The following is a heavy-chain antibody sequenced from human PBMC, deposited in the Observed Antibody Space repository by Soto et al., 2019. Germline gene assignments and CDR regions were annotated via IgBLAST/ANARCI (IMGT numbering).Heavy chain of an antibody. J-gene: IGHJ6*01. V-gene: IGHV3-23*04. Sequence: EVQLVESGGGLAQPGGSLRLSCAASGFTFNDYAMTWVRQAPGKGLEWISTITNIGTRADYADSVKGRFTISRDHSKNALYLQMNSLRAEDTAVYFCARLSASRTYDYSGMDVW. CDR3: ARLSASRTYDYSGMDV. D-gene: IGHD2-15*01. CDR1: GFTFNDYA. CDR2: ITNIGTRA.